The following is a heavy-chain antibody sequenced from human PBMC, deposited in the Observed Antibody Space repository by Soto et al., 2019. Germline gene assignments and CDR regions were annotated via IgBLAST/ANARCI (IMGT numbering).Heavy chain of an antibody. CDR2: ISAYNGIT. Sequence: ASVKVSCKASGYTFTIYGISWVRQAPGQGLEWMGWISAYNGITYYADSVKGRFTISRDNSKNTLYLQMNSLRAEDTALYHCARTYYFDFWGQGTPVTVSS. J-gene: IGHJ4*02. CDR3: ARTYYFDF. CDR1: GYTFTIYG. V-gene: IGHV1-18*01.